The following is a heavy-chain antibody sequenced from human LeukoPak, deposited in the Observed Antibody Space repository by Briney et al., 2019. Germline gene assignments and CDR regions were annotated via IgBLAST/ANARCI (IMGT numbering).Heavy chain of an antibody. CDR2: ISSSGSTI. CDR1: GFTFSDYY. D-gene: IGHD2-15*01. V-gene: IGHV3-11*01. CDR3: ARSHGVVVAATPY. J-gene: IGHJ4*02. Sequence: PGGSLRLSCAASGFTFSDYYMSWIHQAPGKGLEWVSYISSSGSTIYYADSVKGRFTISRDNAKNSLYLQMNSLRAEDTAVYYCARSHGVVVAATPYWGQGTLVTVSS.